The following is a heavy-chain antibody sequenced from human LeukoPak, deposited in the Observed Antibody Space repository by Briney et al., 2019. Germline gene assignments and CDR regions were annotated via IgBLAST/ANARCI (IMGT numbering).Heavy chain of an antibody. Sequence: SQTLSLTCAISGDSVSISSAGWNWIRQSPSRGLEWLGRTYYRSKWNNDYAVSVKSRIAITPDTSKNRFSLQLNSVTPEDTAVYFCAKGGGAFDIWGQGTMVTVSS. CDR2: TYYRSKWNN. J-gene: IGHJ3*02. V-gene: IGHV6-1*01. D-gene: IGHD3-10*01. CDR3: AKGGGAFDI. CDR1: GDSVSISSAG.